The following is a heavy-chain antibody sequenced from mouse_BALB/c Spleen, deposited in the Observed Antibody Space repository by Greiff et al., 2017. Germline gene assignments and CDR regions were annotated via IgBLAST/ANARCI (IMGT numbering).Heavy chain of an antibody. CDR3: ARPPFDYDYAMDY. V-gene: IGHV5-17*02. Sequence: EVKLVESGGGLVQPGGSRKLSCAASGFTFSSFGMHWVRQAPEKGLEWVAYISSGSSTIYYADTVKGRFTITRDNPKNTLFLQITSLRPEDTAMYYCARPPFDYDYAMDYWGQGTSVTVSA. D-gene: IGHD2-4*01. J-gene: IGHJ4*01. CDR2: ISSGSSTI. CDR1: GFTFSSFG.